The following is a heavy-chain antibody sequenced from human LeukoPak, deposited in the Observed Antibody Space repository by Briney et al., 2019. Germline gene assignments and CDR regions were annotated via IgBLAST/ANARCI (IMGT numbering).Heavy chain of an antibody. J-gene: IGHJ6*03. CDR2: MNPNSGNT. Sequence: ASVKVSCKASGYTFTSYDINWVRQATGQGLEWMGWMNPNSGNTGYAQKFQGRVTITRNTSISTAYMELSSLRSEDTAVYYCARSEPTYYYGSGELDYMDVWGKGTTVTVSS. V-gene: IGHV1-8*03. CDR3: ARSEPTYYYGSGELDYMDV. D-gene: IGHD3-10*01. CDR1: GYTFTSYD.